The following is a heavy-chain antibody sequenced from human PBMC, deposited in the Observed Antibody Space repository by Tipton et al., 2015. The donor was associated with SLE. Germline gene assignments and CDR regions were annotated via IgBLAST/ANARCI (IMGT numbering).Heavy chain of an antibody. CDR2: IYYSGST. CDR3: ARALGELSPFDY. Sequence: TLSLTCTVSGGSISSSSYYWGWIRQPPGKGLEWIGSIYYSGSTYYNPSLKSRVTISVDTSKNQFSLKLSSVTAADTAVYYCARALGELSPFDYWGQGTLVTVSS. V-gene: IGHV4-39*07. J-gene: IGHJ4*02. CDR1: GGSISSSSYY. D-gene: IGHD3-16*02.